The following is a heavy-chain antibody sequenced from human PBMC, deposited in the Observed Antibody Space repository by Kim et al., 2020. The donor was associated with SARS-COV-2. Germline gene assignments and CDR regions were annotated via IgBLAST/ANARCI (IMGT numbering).Heavy chain of an antibody. CDR2: IFYSGST. Sequence: SETLSLTCTVSGGSISSYYWSWIRQPPGKGLEWIGYIFYSGSTNYNPSLKSRVTISVDTSKNQFSLKLSSVTAADTAVYYCARFGSTYYDSSGTTSGWFDPWGQGTLVTVSS. J-gene: IGHJ5*02. CDR3: ARFGSTYYDSSGTTSGWFDP. V-gene: IGHV4-59*13. CDR1: GGSISSYY. D-gene: IGHD3-22*01.